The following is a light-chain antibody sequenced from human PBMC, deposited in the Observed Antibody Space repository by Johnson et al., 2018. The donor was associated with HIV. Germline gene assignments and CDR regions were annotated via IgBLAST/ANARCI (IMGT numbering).Light chain of an antibody. V-gene: IGLV1-51*02. J-gene: IGLJ1*01. Sequence: QPVLTQPPSVSAAPGQRVTISCSGSSFNIGINFVSWYQQVPGTAPKLLICESNKRPSGIPNRFSGSKSGTSATLGITGLQTGDEADYYCGTWDSSLSASYVFGTETKVTVL. CDR3: GTWDSSLSASYV. CDR1: SFNIGINF. CDR2: ESN.